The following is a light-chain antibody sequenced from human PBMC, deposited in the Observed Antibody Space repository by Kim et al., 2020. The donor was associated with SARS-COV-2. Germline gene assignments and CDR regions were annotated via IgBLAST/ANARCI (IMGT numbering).Light chain of an antibody. V-gene: IGKV1D-16*01. Sequence: ASGGDTVTITCRASQGVSSWLAWYQQKPGKAPKSLISGASTLQSGVPSRFSGSGSGTDFTLTISSLQPEDLGTYYCQQYNTYPLTFGGGTKVDIK. CDR3: QQYNTYPLT. CDR1: QGVSSW. J-gene: IGKJ4*01. CDR2: GAS.